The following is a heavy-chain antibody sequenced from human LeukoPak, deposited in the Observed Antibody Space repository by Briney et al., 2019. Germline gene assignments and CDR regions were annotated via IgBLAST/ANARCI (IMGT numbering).Heavy chain of an antibody. CDR1: GYTSTSYG. CDR3: ARGGYCSSTSCKSLRYYYGMDV. D-gene: IGHD2-2*01. CDR2: ISAYNGNT. V-gene: IGHV1-18*01. J-gene: IGHJ6*02. Sequence: ASMKVSCKASGYTSTSYGISWVRQAPGQGLEWMGWISAYNGNTNYAQKLQGRVTMTTDTSTSTAYMELRSLRSDDTAVYYCARGGYCSSTSCKSLRYYYGMDVWGQGTTVTVSS.